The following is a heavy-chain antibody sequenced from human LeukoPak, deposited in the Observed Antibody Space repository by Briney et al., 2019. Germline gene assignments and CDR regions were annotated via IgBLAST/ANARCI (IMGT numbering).Heavy chain of an antibody. V-gene: IGHV4-59*01. CDR3: ARVLGGYYGYYYYYMDV. D-gene: IGHD3-22*01. CDR1: GGSISSYY. Sequence: PSETLSLTXTVSGGSISSYYWSWIRQPPGKELEWIGYIYYSGSTNYNPSLKSRVTISVDTSKNQFSLKLSSVTAADTAVYYCARVLGGYYGYYYYYMDVWGKGTTVTVSS. CDR2: IYYSGST. J-gene: IGHJ6*03.